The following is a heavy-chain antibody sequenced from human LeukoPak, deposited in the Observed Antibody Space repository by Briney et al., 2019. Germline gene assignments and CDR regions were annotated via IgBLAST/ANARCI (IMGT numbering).Heavy chain of an antibody. V-gene: IGHV3-30*03. CDR2: VSYDGSNK. Sequence: GGSLRLSCAASGFTFSTYAMSWVRQAPGKGLEWVATVSYDGSNKYYADSVKGRFTISRDNSKNTLYLQMSSLKGEDTAVYYCARDGPAVIFFGYFEYWGQGTLVTVSS. CDR3: ARDGPAVIFFGYFEY. D-gene: IGHD2-21*01. J-gene: IGHJ4*02. CDR1: GFTFSTYA.